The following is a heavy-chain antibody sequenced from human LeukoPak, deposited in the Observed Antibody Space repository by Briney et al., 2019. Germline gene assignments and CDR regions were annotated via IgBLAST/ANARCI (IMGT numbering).Heavy chain of an antibody. Sequence: GGSLRLSCAASGFTFSSYAMHWVRQAPGKGLEYVSAISSNGGSTYYANSVKGRFTISRDNSKNTLYLQMGSLRAEDMAVYYCARGRAVAGTVLDYWGQGTLVTVSP. CDR2: ISSNGGST. J-gene: IGHJ4*02. D-gene: IGHD6-19*01. CDR1: GFTFSSYA. CDR3: ARGRAVAGTVLDY. V-gene: IGHV3-64*01.